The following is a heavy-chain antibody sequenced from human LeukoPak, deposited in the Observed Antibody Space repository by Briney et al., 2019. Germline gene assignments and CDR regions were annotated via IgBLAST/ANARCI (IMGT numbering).Heavy chain of an antibody. Sequence: SENLSLTCDVSGNSISSGDYWGWIRQSPEKGLEWIGSIYHSGVTYDNPSLKSRVSLSVDTSKNQFSLKVTSVTAADTAVYFCARHTEGRFLEWLPSANFDFWGQGTLVTVST. CDR2: IYHSGVT. CDR3: ARHTEGRFLEWLPSANFDF. CDR1: GNSISSGDY. D-gene: IGHD3-3*01. J-gene: IGHJ4*02. V-gene: IGHV4-38-2*01.